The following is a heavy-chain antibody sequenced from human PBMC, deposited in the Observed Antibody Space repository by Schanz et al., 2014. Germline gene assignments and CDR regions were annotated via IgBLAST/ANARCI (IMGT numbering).Heavy chain of an antibody. Sequence: EVQLVESGGGLVQPGGSLRLSCAASGFTYSSSWMHWVRQAPGKGLVWVSRTSHDGSFTTFADSVKGRFTISRDNARNTLYLQMNSLRAEDTAVYYCTRDTDYHFDYWGQGTLVTVSS. CDR3: TRDTDYHFDY. V-gene: IGHV3-74*01. J-gene: IGHJ4*02. D-gene: IGHD4-17*01. CDR1: GFTYSSSW. CDR2: TSHDGSFT.